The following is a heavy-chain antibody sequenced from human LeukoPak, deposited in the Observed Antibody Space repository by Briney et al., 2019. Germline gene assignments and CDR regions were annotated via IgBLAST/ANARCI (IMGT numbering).Heavy chain of an antibody. CDR1: GFTFSNYG. D-gene: IGHD7-27*01. J-gene: IGHJ4*02. Sequence: GGSLRLSCVASGFTFSNYGIHWVRQAPGKGLEWVAFIRYDGTDKYYADSVKGRFSISRDNSKNTLYLQMNSLRAEDTALYYCEKDGNWADYWGQGTLVTVSS. CDR3: EKDGNWADY. V-gene: IGHV3-30*02. CDR2: IRYDGTDK.